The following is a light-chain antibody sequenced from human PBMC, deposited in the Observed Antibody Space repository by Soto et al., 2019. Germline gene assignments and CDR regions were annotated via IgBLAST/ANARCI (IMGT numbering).Light chain of an antibody. CDR2: DAS. CDR1: QSVSSSY. Sequence: EIVLTQSPGTLSLSPGERATLSCRASQSVSSSYLAWYQQKPGQAPRLLIYDASTRATGIPARFRGSGAGTDFTLTISSLQSEDFAVYYCHQYNSWPRTFGQGTKVDI. V-gene: IGKV3-20*01. J-gene: IGKJ1*01. CDR3: HQYNSWPRT.